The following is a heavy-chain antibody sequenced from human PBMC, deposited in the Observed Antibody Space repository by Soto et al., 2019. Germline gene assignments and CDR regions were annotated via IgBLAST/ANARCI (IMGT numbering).Heavy chain of an antibody. CDR3: ARRAETNGWNGFGADKYYFDF. CDR1: GYTFTSYD. CDR2: MNPNTGNS. V-gene: IGHV1-8*01. D-gene: IGHD1-1*01. J-gene: IGHJ4*02. Sequence: ASVKVSCKAFGYTFTSYDIYWVRQATGQGLEWMGWMNPNTGNSAYAQKFQGRVTVTSDASINTVHMELSSLRSEDTAVYYCARRAETNGWNGFGADKYYFDFWGQGTLVTVSS.